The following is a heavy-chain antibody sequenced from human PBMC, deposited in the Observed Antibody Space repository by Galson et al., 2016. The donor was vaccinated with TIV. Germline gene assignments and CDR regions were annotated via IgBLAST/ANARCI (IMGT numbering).Heavy chain of an antibody. Sequence: LRLSCAASGFRFHSFGTYGMNWVRQAPGQGLEWVSGISASGDDTYYADSVRGRFTVSRDNSENILYLQMDSLRAEDTAVYYCAKVRLLDGDYRDYWGQGTLVIVSS. CDR2: ISASGDDT. D-gene: IGHD4-17*01. V-gene: IGHV3-23*01. J-gene: IGHJ4*02. CDR3: AKVRLLDGDYRDY. CDR1: GFRFHSFGTYG.